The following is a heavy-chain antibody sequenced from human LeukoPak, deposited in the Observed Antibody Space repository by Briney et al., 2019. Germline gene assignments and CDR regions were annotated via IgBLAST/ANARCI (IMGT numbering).Heavy chain of an antibody. V-gene: IGHV4-30-4*01. CDR1: GGSISSGDYY. J-gene: IGHJ3*02. CDR3: ARGADSSGYYKYAFDI. CDR2: IYYSGST. Sequence: PSQTLSLTCTVSGGSISSGDYYWSWIRQPPGKGLEWIGYIYYSGSTYYNPSLKSRVTISVDMSKNQFSLKLSSVTAADTAVYYCARGADSSGYYKYAFDIWGQGTMVTVSS. D-gene: IGHD3-22*01.